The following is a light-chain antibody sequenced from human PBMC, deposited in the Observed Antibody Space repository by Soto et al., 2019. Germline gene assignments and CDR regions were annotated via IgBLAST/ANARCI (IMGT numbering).Light chain of an antibody. CDR1: QGIANF. CDR2: AAS. V-gene: IGKV1-6*01. J-gene: IGKJ1*01. Sequence: QISVVPASLNESVGDRVTITCRASQGIANFLNWYQQKPGKAPKLLIYAASSLQSGVPSRFSGSGSGTDFTLTIGSRQRKPFETYYCLLFHFFPWTLGQGAIVDIK. CDR3: LLFHFFPWT.